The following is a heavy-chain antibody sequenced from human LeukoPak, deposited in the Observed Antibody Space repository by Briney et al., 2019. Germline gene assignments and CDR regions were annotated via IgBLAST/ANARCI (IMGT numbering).Heavy chain of an antibody. CDR3: ARRYCSSTSCYTGNYYYGMDV. CDR1: GYIFTDYY. Sequence: ASVKVSCKASGYIFTDYYIHWVRQAPGQGLEWMGWINTNTGNPTYAQGFTGRFVFSLDTSVSTAYLQISSLKAEDTAVYYCARRYCSSTSCYTGNYYYGMDVWGQGTTVTVSS. D-gene: IGHD2-2*02. V-gene: IGHV7-4-1*02. J-gene: IGHJ6*02. CDR2: INTNTGNP.